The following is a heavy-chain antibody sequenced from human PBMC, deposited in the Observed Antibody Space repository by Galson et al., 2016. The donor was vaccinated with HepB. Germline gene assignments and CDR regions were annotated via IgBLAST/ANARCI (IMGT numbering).Heavy chain of an antibody. J-gene: IGHJ4*02. Sequence: LSLTCAVSGASISGHYWSWIRQPPGKGLEWIGYVHYSGITNYNPSLKSRVSISIDTSKTHFSLRLTSLTVADTAIYYCARDGRAWVGLDVWGQGALVTVSS. CDR1: GASISGHY. D-gene: IGHD3/OR15-3a*01. V-gene: IGHV4-59*11. CDR3: ARDGRAWVGLDV. CDR2: VHYSGIT.